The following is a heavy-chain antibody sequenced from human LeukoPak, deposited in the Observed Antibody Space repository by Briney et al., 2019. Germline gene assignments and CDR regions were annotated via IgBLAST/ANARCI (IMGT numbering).Heavy chain of an antibody. D-gene: IGHD6-19*01. J-gene: IGHJ5*02. CDR2: IIPILGIA. CDR3: ARGSSGWLNWFDP. CDR1: GGTFSSYT. Sequence: AASVKVSCKASGGTFSSYTISWVRQAPGQGLEWMGRIIPILGIANYAQKFQGRVTITADKSTSTAYMELSSLRSEDTAAYYCARGSSGWLNWFDPWGQGTLVTVSS. V-gene: IGHV1-69*02.